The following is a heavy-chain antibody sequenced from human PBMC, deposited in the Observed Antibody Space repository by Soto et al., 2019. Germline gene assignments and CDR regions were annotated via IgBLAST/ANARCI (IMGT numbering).Heavy chain of an antibody. Sequence: QVQLVQSGAEVKKPGASVKVSCRASGYTFTSYGISWVRQAPGQGLAWMGWISAYNGNTNYAQKLQGRVTMTTDTSTSTAYMELRSLGSDDTAVYYCARDGSSTPGYDSEYDAFDIWGQGTMVAVSS. CDR2: ISAYNGNT. D-gene: IGHD3-22*01. CDR1: GYTFTSYG. V-gene: IGHV1-18*01. J-gene: IGHJ3*02. CDR3: ARDGSSTPGYDSEYDAFDI.